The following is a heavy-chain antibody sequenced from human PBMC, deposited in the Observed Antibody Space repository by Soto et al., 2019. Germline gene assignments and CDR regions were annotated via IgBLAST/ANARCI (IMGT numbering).Heavy chain of an antibody. CDR1: GYDFTTYG. J-gene: IGHJ4*02. V-gene: IGHV1-18*01. CDR2: ISAHNGNT. CDR3: ARGRYGDY. Sequence: QVHLVQSGAEVKKPGASVKVSCKGSGYDFTTYGITWVRQPPGQGLDWMAWISAHNGNTEYAQKLQGRVTVTRDKSTSTAYMELRSVRSDDTAMYYCARGRYGDYWGQGALVTVSS. D-gene: IGHD1-1*01.